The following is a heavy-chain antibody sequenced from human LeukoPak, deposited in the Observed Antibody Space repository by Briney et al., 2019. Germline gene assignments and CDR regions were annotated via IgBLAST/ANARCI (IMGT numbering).Heavy chain of an antibody. J-gene: IGHJ3*02. CDR2: IHTSGST. CDR1: GGSISNSY. V-gene: IGHV4-4*07. Sequence: SETLSLTCTVSGGSISNSYWSWIRQPAGKGLEWIGRIHTSGSTNYNPSLKSRVTMSVDTSKNQFSLKLSSVTAADTAVYYCARGICSSTSCYTPGAFDIWGQGTMVTVSS. CDR3: ARGICSSTSCYTPGAFDI. D-gene: IGHD2-2*02.